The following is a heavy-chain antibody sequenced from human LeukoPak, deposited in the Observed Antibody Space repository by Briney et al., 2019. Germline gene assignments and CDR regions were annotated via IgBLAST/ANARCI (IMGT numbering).Heavy chain of an antibody. Sequence: SQTLSLTCTVSGGSISSGDYYWSWIRQPPGKGLEWIGYIYYSGSTYYNPSLKSRVTISVDTSKNQFSLKLSSVTAADTAVYYCARDIAGGYYRPYGGQGTLVTVSS. V-gene: IGHV4-30-4*01. CDR1: GGSISSGDYY. J-gene: IGHJ4*02. D-gene: IGHD3-3*01. CDR3: ARDIAGGYYRPY. CDR2: IYYSGST.